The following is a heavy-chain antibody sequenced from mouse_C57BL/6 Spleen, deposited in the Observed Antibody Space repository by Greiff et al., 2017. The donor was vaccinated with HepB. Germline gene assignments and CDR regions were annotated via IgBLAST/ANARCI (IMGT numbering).Heavy chain of an antibody. CDR2: IWTGGGT. CDR1: GFSLTSYA. V-gene: IGHV2-9-1*01. CDR3: ARKGYYGYDEGWFAY. Sequence: VMLVESGPGLVAPSQSLSITCTVSGFSLTSYAISWVRQPPGKGLEWLGVIWTGGGTNYNSALKSRLSISKDNSKSQVFLKMNSLQTDDTARYYCARKGYYGYDEGWFAYWGQGTLVTVSA. D-gene: IGHD2-2*01. J-gene: IGHJ3*01.